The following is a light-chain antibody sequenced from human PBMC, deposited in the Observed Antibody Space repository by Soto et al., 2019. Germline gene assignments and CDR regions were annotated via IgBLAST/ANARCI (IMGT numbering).Light chain of an antibody. V-gene: IGKV1-5*01. CDR1: QSISSW. J-gene: IGKJ4*01. CDR2: DAS. Sequence: DIQMTQSPSTLAASVGDKNTITCRASQSISSWLAWYQQKPGKAPKLLIYDASSLESGVPSRFSGSGSGTEFTLTISSLQPVDFATYYCQQYNSYSPLTFGGGTKVDIK. CDR3: QQYNSYSPLT.